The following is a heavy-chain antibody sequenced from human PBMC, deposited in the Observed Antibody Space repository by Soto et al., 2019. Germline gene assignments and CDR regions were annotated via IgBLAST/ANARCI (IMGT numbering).Heavy chain of an antibody. D-gene: IGHD3-3*01. V-gene: IGHV1-3*01. CDR3: ASDVLRFLEWSPTLNY. CDR1: GYTFTSYA. CDR2: INAGNGNT. Sequence: GASVKVSCKASGYTFTSYAMHWVRQAPGQRLEWMGWINAGNGNTKYSQKFQGRVTITRDTSASTAYMELSSLRSEDTAVYYCASDVLRFLEWSPTLNYWGQRTLVTVSS. J-gene: IGHJ4*02.